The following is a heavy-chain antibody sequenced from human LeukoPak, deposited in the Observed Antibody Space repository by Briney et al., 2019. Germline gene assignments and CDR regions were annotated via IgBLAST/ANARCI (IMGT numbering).Heavy chain of an antibody. J-gene: IGHJ2*01. CDR3: ARDVAAAATGYFDL. CDR2: IYHSGST. Sequence: PSETLSLTCTVSGYSISSGYYWGWIRQPPGKGLEWIGSIYHSGSTYYNPSLKSRVTISVDTSKNQFSLKLSSVTAADTAVYYCARDVAAAATGYFDLWGRGTLVTVSS. CDR1: GYSISSGYY. V-gene: IGHV4-38-2*02. D-gene: IGHD6-13*01.